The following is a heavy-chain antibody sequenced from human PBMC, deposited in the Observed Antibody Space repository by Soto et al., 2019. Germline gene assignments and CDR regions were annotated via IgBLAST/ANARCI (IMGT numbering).Heavy chain of an antibody. CDR2: IYYSGST. Sequence: SETLSLTCTVSGGSISSGGYYWSWIRQHPGKGLEWIGYIYYSGSTYYNPSLKSRVTISVDTSKNQFSLKLSSVTAADTAVYYCARDREYYGSGSSPQPYGMDVWGQGTTVTVSS. CDR3: ARDREYYGSGSSPQPYGMDV. V-gene: IGHV4-31*03. CDR1: GGSISSGGYY. D-gene: IGHD3-10*01. J-gene: IGHJ6*02.